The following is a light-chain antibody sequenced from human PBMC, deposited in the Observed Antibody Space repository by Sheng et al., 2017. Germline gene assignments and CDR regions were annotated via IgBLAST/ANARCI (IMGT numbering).Light chain of an antibody. V-gene: IGKV3-15*01. CDR1: QSVGAN. CDR2: GAS. Sequence: EIVMTQSPATLSVSPGERATLSCRASQSVGANLDWYQQKPGQAPRLLIYGASTRATGIPARFSGSGSGTEFTLTISSLQSEDFAVYCCQQYNNWPLTFGGGTKVEIK. J-gene: IGKJ4*01. CDR3: QQYNNWPLT.